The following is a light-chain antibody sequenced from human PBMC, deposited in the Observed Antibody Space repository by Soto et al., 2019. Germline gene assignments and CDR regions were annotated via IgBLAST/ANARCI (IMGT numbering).Light chain of an antibody. J-gene: IGKJ5*01. V-gene: IGKV1-9*01. CDR2: AAS. Sequence: DIHLTQSPSFLSASVGARVTITCRASQGISSYLAWYQQKPGKAPKLLISAASTLQSGVPSRFSGSGSGTAFSLTISSLQPEDFATYYFQQLNRYPQATFGQGTRLEIK. CDR1: QGISSY. CDR3: QQLNRYPQAT.